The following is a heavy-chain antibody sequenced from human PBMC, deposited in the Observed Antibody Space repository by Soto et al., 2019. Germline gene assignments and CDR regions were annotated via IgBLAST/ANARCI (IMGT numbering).Heavy chain of an antibody. CDR2: ISAYNGNT. CDR1: GYTFSSYG. D-gene: IGHD3-10*01. Sequence: ASVKVSCKASGYTFSSYGISWVRQAPGQGLEWMGWISAYNGNTNYTQKLQGRVTMTTDTSTSTAYMELRSLRSDDTAVYYCARDGMWFGESPFTPWGQGTLVTVSS. CDR3: ARDGMWFGESPFTP. V-gene: IGHV1-18*01. J-gene: IGHJ4*02.